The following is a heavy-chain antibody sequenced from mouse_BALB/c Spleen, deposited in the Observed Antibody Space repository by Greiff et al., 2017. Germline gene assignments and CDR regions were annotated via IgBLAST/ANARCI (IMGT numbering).Heavy chain of an antibody. CDR1: GFTFSSYT. CDR2: ISSGGSYT. CDR3: TREEGDGYLDY. D-gene: IGHD2-3*01. Sequence: EVQLVESGGGLVKPGGSLKLSCAASGFTFSSYTMSWVRQTPEKRLEWVATISSGGSYTYYPDSVKGRFTISRDNAKNTLYLQMSSLKSEDTAMYYCTREEGDGYLDYWGQGTTLTVSS. J-gene: IGHJ2*01. V-gene: IGHV5-6-4*01.